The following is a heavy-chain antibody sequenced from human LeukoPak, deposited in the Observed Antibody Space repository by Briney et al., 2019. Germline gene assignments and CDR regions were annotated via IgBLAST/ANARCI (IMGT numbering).Heavy chain of an antibody. D-gene: IGHD6-13*01. J-gene: IGHJ6*03. Sequence: SQTLSLTCAISGDSVSSNSAAWNWIRQSPSRGLEWLGRTYYRSKWYNDYAVSVKSRITINPDTSKNQFSLQLNSVTPEDTAVYYCARQPAAAGTWHVSYYYYYMDVWGKGTTVTVSS. V-gene: IGHV6-1*01. CDR1: GDSVSSNSAA. CDR2: TYYRSKWYN. CDR3: ARQPAAAGTWHVSYYYYYMDV.